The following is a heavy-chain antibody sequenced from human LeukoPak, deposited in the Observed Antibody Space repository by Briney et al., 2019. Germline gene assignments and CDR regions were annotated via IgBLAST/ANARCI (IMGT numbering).Heavy chain of an antibody. J-gene: IGHJ4*02. CDR3: WTKREMATITAKDY. Sequence: PGGSLRLSCSASGFTFSDYWMTWVRQAPGKGLEWVAFIRHDGSNKYYADSVKGRFTISRDNSKNTLYLQMNSLRAEDTAVYYCWTKREMATITAKDYWGQGTLVTVSS. D-gene: IGHD5-24*01. V-gene: IGHV3-30*02. CDR2: IRHDGSNK. CDR1: GFTFSDYW.